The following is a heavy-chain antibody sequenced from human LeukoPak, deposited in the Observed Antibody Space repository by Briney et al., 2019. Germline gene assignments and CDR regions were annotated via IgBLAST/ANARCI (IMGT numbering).Heavy chain of an antibody. D-gene: IGHD1-26*01. CDR3: ARGGGYSERFDY. Sequence: GGSLRLSCAASGFTFSDSWMTWVRQAPGKGLEWVATIKFDGTEKQYVASVRGRFTISRANAENSMFLRMESLSPEDTAVYYCARGGGYSERFDYWGQGTLVTVPS. CDR2: IKFDGTEK. J-gene: IGHJ4*02. V-gene: IGHV3-7*01. CDR1: GFTFSDSW.